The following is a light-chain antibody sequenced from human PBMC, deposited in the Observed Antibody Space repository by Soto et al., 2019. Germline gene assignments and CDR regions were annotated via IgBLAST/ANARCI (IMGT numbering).Light chain of an antibody. V-gene: IGKV3-20*01. J-gene: IGKJ1*01. CDR2: AAS. CDR3: QQYGSAPWT. Sequence: EIVLTQSPGTLSLSPGERATISCRASQSVSSNYLAWYQQKPGQAPRLLISAASNRAGGVPDRFGGSGSGTDFTLSVSRLEAEEFAVYYCQQYGSAPWTFGQGTKVEI. CDR1: QSVSSNY.